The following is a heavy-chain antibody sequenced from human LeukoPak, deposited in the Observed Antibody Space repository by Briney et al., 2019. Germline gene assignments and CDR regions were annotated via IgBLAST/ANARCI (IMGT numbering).Heavy chain of an antibody. J-gene: IGHJ4*02. CDR2: IRYDGSNK. D-gene: IGHD5-18*01. CDR3: AKAAMVLYYFDY. CDR1: GFTFSSYS. V-gene: IGHV3-30*02. Sequence: GGSLRLSCAASGFTFSSYSMNWVRQAPGKGLEWVAFIRYDGSNKYYAGSVKGRFTISRDNSKNTLYLQMNSLRAEDTAVYYCAKAAMVLYYFDYWGQATLVTVSS.